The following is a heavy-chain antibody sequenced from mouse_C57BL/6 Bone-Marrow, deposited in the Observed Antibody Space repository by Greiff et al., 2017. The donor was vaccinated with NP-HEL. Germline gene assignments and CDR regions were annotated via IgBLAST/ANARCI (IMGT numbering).Heavy chain of an antibody. V-gene: IGHV1-5*01. Sequence: VQLQQSGTVLARPGASVKMSCKTSGYTFTSYWMHWVKQRPGPGLEWIGAIYPGNRDTSYNQKFKGKAKLTAVTSASTAYMELSSLTNEDSAVYYCTRPIYYGSSYGFAYWGQGTLVTVSA. CDR1: GYTFTSYW. D-gene: IGHD1-1*01. CDR3: TRPIYYGSSYGFAY. J-gene: IGHJ3*01. CDR2: IYPGNRDT.